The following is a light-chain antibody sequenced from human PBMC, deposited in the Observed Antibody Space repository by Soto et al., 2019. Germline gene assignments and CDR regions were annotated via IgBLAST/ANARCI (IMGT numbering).Light chain of an antibody. J-gene: IGLJ1*01. V-gene: IGLV3-21*04. CDR2: FDS. CDR3: QVWDSSSDPRGV. Sequence: SYELTQPPSVSVAPGKTARITCGGNNIGSKSVHWYQQKPGQAPVLVIYFDSDRPSGIPERFSGSNSGNTATLTISRFEAGDEAECYCQVWDSSSDPRGVFGTGTRLTVL. CDR1: NIGSKS.